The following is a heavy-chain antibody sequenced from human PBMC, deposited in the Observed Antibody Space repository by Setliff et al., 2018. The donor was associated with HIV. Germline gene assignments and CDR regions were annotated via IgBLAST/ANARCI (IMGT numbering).Heavy chain of an antibody. CDR2: LSPSGTT. CDR3: ARLTTTYYYDSSAYYHPV. V-gene: IGHV4-34*01. J-gene: IGHJ4*02. CDR1: GGSFGNYY. D-gene: IGHD3-22*01. Sequence: SETLSLTCTVYGGSFGNYYTNWIRQPPGKGLEWIGELSPSGTTRPNAALRSRVTISADTSKNQFSLKLSSVTAADTAVFYCARLTTTYYYDSSAYYHPVWGQGTLVTVSS.